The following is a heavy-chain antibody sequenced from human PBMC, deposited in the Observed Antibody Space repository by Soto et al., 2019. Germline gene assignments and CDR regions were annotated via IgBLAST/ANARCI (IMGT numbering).Heavy chain of an antibody. D-gene: IGHD3-16*01. Sequence: SETLSLTCTVSSGSISNYYWSWIRQPPGRGLEWIGYIYYSESTRYNPSLKSRVTISLDTSRNQFSLKLNSVTAADTAVYYCASSLINSFFDFWGQGTLVTVSS. CDR2: IYYSEST. CDR1: SGSISNYY. V-gene: IGHV4-59*01. J-gene: IGHJ4*02. CDR3: ASSLINSFFDF.